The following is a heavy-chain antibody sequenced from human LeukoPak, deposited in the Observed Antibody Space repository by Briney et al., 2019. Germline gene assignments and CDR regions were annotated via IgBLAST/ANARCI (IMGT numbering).Heavy chain of an antibody. CDR3: ARVGDYSPRGWFDP. D-gene: IGHD4-11*01. CDR2: INPTGGST. Sequence: ASVKVSCKASGYTFTSYYMHWVRQAPGQGLEWMGLINPTGGSTGYAQKFQGRVTMTRDMSTSTDYLELSSLRSEDTAFYYCARVGDYSPRGWFDPWGQGTLVTVSS. CDR1: GYTFTSYY. J-gene: IGHJ5*02. V-gene: IGHV1-46*01.